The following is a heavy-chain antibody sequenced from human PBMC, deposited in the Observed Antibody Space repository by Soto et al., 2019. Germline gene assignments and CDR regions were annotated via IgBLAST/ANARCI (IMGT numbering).Heavy chain of an antibody. CDR1: GFTFSSYG. D-gene: IGHD5-18*01. J-gene: IGHJ6*02. Sequence: GGSLRLSCAASGFTFSSYGMHWVRQAPGKGLEWVAVISYDGSNKYYADSVKGRFTISRDNSKNTLYLQMNSLRAEDTAVYYCAKELVDTAMVTWYGGNRDYSYGMDVWGQGTTVTVSS. CDR3: AKELVDTAMVTWYGGNRDYSYGMDV. CDR2: ISYDGSNK. V-gene: IGHV3-30*18.